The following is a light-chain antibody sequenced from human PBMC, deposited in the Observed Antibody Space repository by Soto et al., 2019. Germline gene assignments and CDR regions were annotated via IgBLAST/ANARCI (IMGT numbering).Light chain of an antibody. CDR1: TSNIGSTS. J-gene: IGLJ2*01. CDR3: AAWDDSLSAVV. V-gene: IGLV1-44*01. Sequence: QSVLTQPPSASGTPGQRVTISCSGSTSNIGSTSVNWYQQVPGAAPKLLIYSNNQRPSGVPDRFSGSKSGTSASLAISGLQSEDEADYYCAAWDDSLSAVVFGGGTKLTVL. CDR2: SNN.